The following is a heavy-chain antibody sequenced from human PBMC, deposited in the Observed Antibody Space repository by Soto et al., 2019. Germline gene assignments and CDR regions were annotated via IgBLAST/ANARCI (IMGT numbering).Heavy chain of an antibody. Sequence: EVQLLESGGGLVQPGGSLRLSCAASGFTFSSYAMSWVRQAPGKGLEWVSAISGSGGSTYYADSVKGRFTISRDNSKNXLYLQMNSLRAEDTAVYYCAKGLHYDSSGYNSLDYWGQGTLVTVSS. J-gene: IGHJ4*02. CDR3: AKGLHYDSSGYNSLDY. CDR2: ISGSGGST. V-gene: IGHV3-23*01. D-gene: IGHD3-22*01. CDR1: GFTFSSYA.